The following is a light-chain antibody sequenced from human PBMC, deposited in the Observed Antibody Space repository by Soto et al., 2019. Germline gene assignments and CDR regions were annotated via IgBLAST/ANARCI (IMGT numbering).Light chain of an antibody. CDR3: QQYYTYPWT. V-gene: IGKV1-5*03. CDR2: KAS. J-gene: IGKJ1*01. Sequence: DIQMTQSPSTLSASVGDRVPITCRASHSISTWLAWYQQRPGKAPKLLIYKASNLESGVPSRFSGRGSGTELTLTSSSLHPDDFSTYYCQQYYTYPWTFGPGTKVDIK. CDR1: HSISTW.